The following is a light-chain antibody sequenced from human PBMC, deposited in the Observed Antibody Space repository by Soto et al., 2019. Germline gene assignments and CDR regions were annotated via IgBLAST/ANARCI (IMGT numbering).Light chain of an antibody. V-gene: IGLV1-44*01. CDR3: AAWDETLNGLV. CDR2: SND. CDR1: SSNIGTNS. Sequence: QSVLTQPPSASGTPGLRVTLSCSGSSSNIGTNSVHWYQQLPGTAPKVLIFSNDQRPSGVPDRFSGSKSGTSASLAISGLQSEDEADYYCAAWDETLNGLVFGGGTKVTVL. J-gene: IGLJ2*01.